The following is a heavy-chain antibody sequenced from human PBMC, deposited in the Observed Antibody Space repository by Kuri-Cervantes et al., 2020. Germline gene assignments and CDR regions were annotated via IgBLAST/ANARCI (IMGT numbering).Heavy chain of an antibody. D-gene: IGHD6-19*01. CDR1: GFTFDDYG. CDR3: AKSSRTVAGPFDY. CDR2: INWNGGST. V-gene: IGHV3-20*04. J-gene: IGHJ4*02. Sequence: GESLKISCAASGFTFDDYGMSWVRQAPGKGLEWVSGINWNGGSTGYADSVKGRFTISRDNSKNSLYLQMNSLRAEDTALYYCAKSSRTVAGPFDYWGQGTLVTVSS.